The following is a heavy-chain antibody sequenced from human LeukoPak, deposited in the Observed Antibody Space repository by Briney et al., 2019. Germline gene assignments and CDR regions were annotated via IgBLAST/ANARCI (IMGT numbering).Heavy chain of an antibody. Sequence: ASVKVSCKASGYTFTSYYIHWVRQAPGQGLEYMGIIRPSGSTAYAQKFLGRITMTRDTSTSAVHMELSSLRSEDTAVYYCARRRLLLETPNPLYGMDVWGQGATVTVSS. D-gene: IGHD2-21*02. CDR3: ARRRLLLETPNPLYGMDV. J-gene: IGHJ6*02. CDR1: GYTFTSYY. CDR2: IRPSGST. V-gene: IGHV1-46*01.